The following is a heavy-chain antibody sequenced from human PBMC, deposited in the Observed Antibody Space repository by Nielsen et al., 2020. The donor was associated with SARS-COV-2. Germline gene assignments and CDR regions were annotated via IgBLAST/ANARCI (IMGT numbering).Heavy chain of an antibody. CDR3: ANGPGSWDY. V-gene: IGHV3-23*01. Sequence: GESLKISCAASKFTFNSYAMSWVRQAPGKRLEWVSAISGNGDTTYYADSVKGRFIISRDNSKNTLYLEMNSLRADDTAVYYCANGPGSWDYWGQGTLVTVSS. D-gene: IGHD1-26*01. CDR2: ISGNGDTT. CDR1: KFTFNSYA. J-gene: IGHJ4*02.